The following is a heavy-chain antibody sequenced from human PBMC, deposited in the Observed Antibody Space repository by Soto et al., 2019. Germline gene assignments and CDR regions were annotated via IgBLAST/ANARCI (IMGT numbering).Heavy chain of an antibody. V-gene: IGHV3-23*01. CDR2: ISGSGGNT. CDR3: AKGREGFGNDAFDI. D-gene: IGHD3-10*01. CDR1: GFTFSSYA. J-gene: IGHJ3*02. Sequence: EVQLLESGGGLVQPGGSLRPSCAASGFTFSSYAMSWVRQAPGKGLEWVSAISGSGGNTYYADSVKGRFTISRDNSKNPLDMQMNNLRAEDTAVYDCAKGREGFGNDAFDIWGQGTMVTVSS.